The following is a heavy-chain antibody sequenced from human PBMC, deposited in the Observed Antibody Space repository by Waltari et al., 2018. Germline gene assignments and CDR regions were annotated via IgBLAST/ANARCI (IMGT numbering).Heavy chain of an antibody. CDR2: IRGSGDNT. J-gene: IGHJ4*02. V-gene: IGHV3-23*01. Sequence: EVQLLESGGGLVQPGGSLRLSCAASGFTFSNYAMSWVRQAPGKGLEWGSAIRGSGDNTFYVDSVKGRFTISRDNSKNTLYLQMNSLRAEDTAVYYCAKHLTLVRGIGPYFDYWGQGTLVTVSS. D-gene: IGHD3-10*01. CDR1: GFTFSNYA. CDR3: AKHLTLVRGIGPYFDY.